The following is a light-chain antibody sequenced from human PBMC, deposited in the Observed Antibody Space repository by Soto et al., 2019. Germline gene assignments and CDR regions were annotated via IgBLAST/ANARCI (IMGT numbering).Light chain of an antibody. CDR2: NNN. Sequence: QSVLTQPPSASGTPGQGVPISCSGITSNIGSNTVNWYQQLPGTAPKLLIYNNNQRPSGVPDRFSGSKSGTSASLAIGGLQSEDEADYYCAAWDDSLNGYAFGTGTKVTVL. CDR1: TSNIGSNT. CDR3: AAWDDSLNGYA. V-gene: IGLV1-44*01. J-gene: IGLJ1*01.